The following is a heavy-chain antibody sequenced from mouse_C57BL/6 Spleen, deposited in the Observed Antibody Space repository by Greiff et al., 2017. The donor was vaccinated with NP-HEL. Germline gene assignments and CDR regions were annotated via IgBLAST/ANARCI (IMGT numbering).Heavy chain of an antibody. Sequence: VQLRQSGPELVKPGASVKLSCKASGYTFTSYDINWVKQRPGQGLEWIGWIYPRDGSTKYNEKFKGKATLTVDTSSSTAYMELHSLTSEDSAVYFCARWPSSYYGSSYFDYWGQGTTLTVSS. J-gene: IGHJ2*01. CDR1: GYTFTSYD. D-gene: IGHD1-1*01. CDR2: IYPRDGST. CDR3: ARWPSSYYGSSYFDY. V-gene: IGHV1-85*01.